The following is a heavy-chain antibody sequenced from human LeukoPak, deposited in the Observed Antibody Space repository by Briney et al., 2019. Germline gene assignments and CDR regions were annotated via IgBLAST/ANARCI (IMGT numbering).Heavy chain of an antibody. Sequence: GGSLRLSCAASGFTFSSYGMHWVRQAPGKGLEWVAVISYDGRNKYYGDSVKGRFTISRDNSKNTLYLQMNSLSAEDTAVYHCAKDMIGGYCSGGACYRPPSIWGQGTLVSVSS. D-gene: IGHD2-15*01. J-gene: IGHJ4*02. CDR1: GFTFSSYG. CDR2: ISYDGRNK. V-gene: IGHV3-30*18. CDR3: AKDMIGGYCSGGACYRPPSI.